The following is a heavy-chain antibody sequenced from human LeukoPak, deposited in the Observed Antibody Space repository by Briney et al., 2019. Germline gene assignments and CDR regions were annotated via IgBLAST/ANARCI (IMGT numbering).Heavy chain of an antibody. CDR1: GGSISRGDYY. V-gene: IGHV4-30-4*08. Sequence: SQTLSLTCTVSGGSISRGDYYWSWIRQPPGKGLEWIGYIYYSGSTYYNPSLKSRVTISVDTSKNQFSLKLSSVAAADTAVYYCARGAGLRNWFDPWGQGTLVTVSS. CDR3: ARGAGLRNWFDP. CDR2: IYYSGST. J-gene: IGHJ5*02. D-gene: IGHD6-13*01.